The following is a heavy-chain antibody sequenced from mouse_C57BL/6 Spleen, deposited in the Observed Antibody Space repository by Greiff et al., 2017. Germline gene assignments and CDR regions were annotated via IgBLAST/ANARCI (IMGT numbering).Heavy chain of an antibody. D-gene: IGHD4-1*01. J-gene: IGHJ2*01. V-gene: IGHV1-55*01. CDR1: GYTFTSYW. Sequence: QVQLQQSGAELVKPGASVTMSCKASGYTFTSYWITWVKQRPGQGLEWIGDIYPGSGSTNYNEKFKSKATLTVDTSSSTAYMQLSSLTSEDSAVYYCARKTGTLDYWGQGTTLTVSS. CDR2: IYPGSGST. CDR3: ARKTGTLDY.